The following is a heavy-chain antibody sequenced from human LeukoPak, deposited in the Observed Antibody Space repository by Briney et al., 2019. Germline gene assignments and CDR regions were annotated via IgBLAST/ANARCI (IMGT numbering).Heavy chain of an antibody. CDR3: AKVGTSGGFDY. CDR2: ISWNSGSI. Sequence: GGSLRLSCAASGFTFDDYAMQGVRQAPGKGLEWVSGISWNSGSIGYADSVKGRFTISRDNAKNSLYLQMNSLRAEDTALYYCAKVGTSGGFDYWGQGTLVTISS. D-gene: IGHD1-26*01. J-gene: IGHJ4*02. V-gene: IGHV3-9*01. CDR1: GFTFDDYA.